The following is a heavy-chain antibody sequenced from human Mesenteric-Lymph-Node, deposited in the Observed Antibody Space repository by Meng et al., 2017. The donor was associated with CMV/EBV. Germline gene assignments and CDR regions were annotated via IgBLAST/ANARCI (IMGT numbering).Heavy chain of an antibody. CDR1: GYSFTSYW. J-gene: IGHJ6*02. CDR3: ARQGDHYDFWSGSPTMGGMDV. CDR2: IYPGDSDT. V-gene: IGHV5-51*01. D-gene: IGHD3-3*01. Sequence: GESLKISCKGSGYSFTSYWIGWVRQMPGKGLEWMGIIYPGDSDTRYSPSFQGQVTISADKSISTAYLQWSSLKASDTAMYYCARQGDHYDFWSGSPTMGGMDVWGQGTTVTVSS.